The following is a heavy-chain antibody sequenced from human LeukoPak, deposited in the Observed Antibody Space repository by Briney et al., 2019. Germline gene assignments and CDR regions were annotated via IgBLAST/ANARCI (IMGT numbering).Heavy chain of an antibody. V-gene: IGHV3-48*01. J-gene: IGHJ4*02. D-gene: IGHD5-18*01. CDR2: ISSSSSTI. CDR1: GFTFSSHS. CDR3: AKVHGFSYGYFDY. Sequence: GGSLRLSCAASGFTFSSHSMNWVRQAPGKGLEWVSYISSSSSTIYYADSVKGRFTISRDNAKNSLYLQMNSLRAEDTGLYFCAKVHGFSYGYFDYWGQGTLVTVSS.